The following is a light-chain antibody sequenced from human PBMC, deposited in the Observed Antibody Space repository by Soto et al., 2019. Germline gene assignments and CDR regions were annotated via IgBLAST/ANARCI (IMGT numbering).Light chain of an antibody. CDR3: CSYAPSSTYV. CDR1: SSDVGTYNL. Sequence: QSVLSQPASVSGSPGQSITISCTVTSSDVGTYNLVSWYQQYPGKAPKLMIYEGNKRPSGVSNRFSGSKSGNTASLTISGLQAEDEADYYCCSYAPSSTYVFGTGTKVTVL. CDR2: EGN. V-gene: IGLV2-23*01. J-gene: IGLJ1*01.